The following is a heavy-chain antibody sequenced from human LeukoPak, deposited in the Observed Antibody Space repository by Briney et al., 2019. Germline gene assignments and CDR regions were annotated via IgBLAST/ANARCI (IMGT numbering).Heavy chain of an antibody. CDR1: GFTFSSYS. CDR3: ARSDYGDYFYDS. V-gene: IGHV3-21*01. CDR2: ISSSSSYI. D-gene: IGHD4-17*01. J-gene: IGHJ4*02. Sequence: GGSLRPSWAASGFTFSSYSMNWVRQAPGRGLEWVSSISSSSSYIYYADSVKGRFTISRDNAKNSLYLQMNSLRAEDTAVYYCARSDYGDYFYDSWGQGTLVTVSS.